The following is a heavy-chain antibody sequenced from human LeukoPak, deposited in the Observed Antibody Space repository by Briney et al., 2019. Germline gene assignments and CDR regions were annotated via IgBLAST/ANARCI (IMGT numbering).Heavy chain of an antibody. J-gene: IGHJ5*02. D-gene: IGHD6-13*01. Sequence: SETLSLTCTVSGGPISSSSYYWGWIRQPPGKGLEWIGSIYYSGSTYYNPSLKSRVTISVDTSKNRFSLKLSSVTAADTAVYYCARDIAAAGTKWFDPWGQGTLVTVSS. CDR2: IYYSGST. V-gene: IGHV4-39*02. CDR1: GGPISSSSYY. CDR3: ARDIAAAGTKWFDP.